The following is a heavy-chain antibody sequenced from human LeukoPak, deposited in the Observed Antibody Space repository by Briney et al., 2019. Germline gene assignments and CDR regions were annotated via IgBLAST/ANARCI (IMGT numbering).Heavy chain of an antibody. J-gene: IGHJ4*02. D-gene: IGHD3-3*01. CDR2: ISGSGGST. V-gene: IGHV3-23*01. CDR3: AKSLKQTGYYDFWSGYYPDFDY. CDR1: GFTVSSNY. Sequence: GGSLRLSCAASGFTVSSNYMSWVRQAPGKGLEWVSAISGSGGSTYYADSVKGRFTISRDNSKNTLYLQMNSLRAEDTAVYYCAKSLKQTGYYDFWSGYYPDFDYWGQGTLVTVSS.